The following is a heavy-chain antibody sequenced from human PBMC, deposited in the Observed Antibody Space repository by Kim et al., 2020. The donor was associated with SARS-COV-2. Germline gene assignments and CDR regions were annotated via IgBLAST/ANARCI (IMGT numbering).Heavy chain of an antibody. CDR3: ARQRPTYCSGSSCFDYFAF. CDR2: FYYSGST. CDR1: GGSISSSNYY. J-gene: IGHJ4*02. V-gene: IGHV4-39*01. D-gene: IGHD2-15*01. Sequence: SETLSLTCTVSGGSISSSNYYWGWIRQPPGKGLEWIGTFYYSGSTYYNPSLKSRVTISVDTSKNQFSLKLNSVTAADTAVYYCARQRPTYCSGSSCFDYFAFWGQGTLVTVSS.